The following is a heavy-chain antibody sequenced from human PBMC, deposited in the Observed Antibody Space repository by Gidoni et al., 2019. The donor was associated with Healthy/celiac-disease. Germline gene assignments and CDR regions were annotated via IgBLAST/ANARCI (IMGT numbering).Heavy chain of an antibody. CDR3: ARHGDTMVRGGVYFDY. J-gene: IGHJ4*02. CDR2: SYYSGST. Sequence: QVQLQESGPGLVKPSATLSLTCTVSGGSISSYYWSWIRQPPGKGLEWIGYSYYSGSTNYNPSLKSRVTISVDTSKNQFSLKLSSVTAADTAVYYCARHGDTMVRGGVYFDYWGQGTLVTVSS. D-gene: IGHD3-10*01. V-gene: IGHV4-59*08. CDR1: GGSISSYY.